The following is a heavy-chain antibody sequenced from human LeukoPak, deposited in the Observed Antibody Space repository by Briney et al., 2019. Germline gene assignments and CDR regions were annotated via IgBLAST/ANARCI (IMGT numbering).Heavy chain of an antibody. Sequence: GGSLRLSCAASGFTFSSYAMSWVRQAPGKGLEWVSAISGSGGSTYYADSVKGRFTISRDNSKNTLYLQMNSLRAEDTAVYYCARGSENYLGGLDYWGQGTQVTVSS. CDR3: ARGSENYLGGLDY. J-gene: IGHJ4*02. V-gene: IGHV3-23*01. CDR2: ISGSGGST. CDR1: GFTFSSYA. D-gene: IGHD3-16*01.